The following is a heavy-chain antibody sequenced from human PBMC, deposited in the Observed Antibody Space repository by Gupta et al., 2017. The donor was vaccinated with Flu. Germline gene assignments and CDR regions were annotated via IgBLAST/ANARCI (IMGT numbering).Heavy chain of an antibody. D-gene: IGHD6-19*01. Sequence: EVRLVQFGAELRKPGESLPLSCKVSGYNFPHYWIVWVRQMPGQGLEWMGIVYPADSTTTYSTSFQGKVNSSADKSINTANLEWSGLKASDTAMYFCARQGSGWSGATSAADYWGQGTLVTVSS. CDR3: ARQGSGWSGATSAADY. J-gene: IGHJ4*02. CDR2: VYPADSTT. V-gene: IGHV5-51*01. CDR1: GYNFPHYW.